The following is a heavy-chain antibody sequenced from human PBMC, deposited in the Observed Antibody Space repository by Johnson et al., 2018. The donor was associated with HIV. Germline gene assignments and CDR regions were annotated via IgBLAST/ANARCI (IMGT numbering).Heavy chain of an antibody. D-gene: IGHD6-13*01. CDR2: IGTAGDT. V-gene: IGHV3-13*01. CDR1: GFTVSSNY. J-gene: IGHJ3*02. Sequence: VQLVESGGGLVQPGGSLRLSCAASGFTVSSNYMSWVRQAPGKGLEWVSAIGTAGDTYYPGSVKGRFTISRENAKNSLYLQMNNLRAEDTAVYYCAREWSSSRWTYGCDIWGQGTMVTVSS. CDR3: AREWSSSRWTYGCDI.